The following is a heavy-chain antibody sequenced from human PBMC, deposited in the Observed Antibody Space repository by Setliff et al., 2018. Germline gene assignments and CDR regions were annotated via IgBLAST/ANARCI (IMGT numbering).Heavy chain of an antibody. Sequence: PSETLSLTCSVSGGSISGSHYSWVWMRRPPGKRLEWIGSTYYNGTAYYNPSLQSRVTISVDTSKNYFSLVVTSVTAADTAVYYCARDNTIVGATDYWGQGALVTVSS. CDR2: TYYNGTA. CDR3: ARDNTIVGATDY. J-gene: IGHJ4*02. D-gene: IGHD1-26*01. CDR1: GGSISGSHYS. V-gene: IGHV4-39*02.